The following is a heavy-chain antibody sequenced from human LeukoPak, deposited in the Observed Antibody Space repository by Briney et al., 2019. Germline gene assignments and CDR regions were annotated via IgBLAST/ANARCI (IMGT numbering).Heavy chain of an antibody. Sequence: ASVKVSCKASGFPFIDYYIHWVRQAPGQGLEWLGWINPNSGGTKFPQKFQGRVILTRDTSISTVYMQVSRLTYEDTAVYFCTRDHNGHNDPFDYWGQGTLVTVSS. D-gene: IGHD5-24*01. CDR1: GFPFIDYY. V-gene: IGHV1-2*02. CDR3: TRDHNGHNDPFDY. J-gene: IGHJ4*02. CDR2: INPNSGGT.